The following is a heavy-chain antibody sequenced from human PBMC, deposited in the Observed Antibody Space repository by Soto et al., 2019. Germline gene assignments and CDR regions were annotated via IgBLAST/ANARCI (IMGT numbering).Heavy chain of an antibody. CDR2: TYYRSKWYN. CDR1: GHSVSSHSAA. CDR3: AGVASFLGMDG. D-gene: IGHD2-21*01. J-gene: IGHJ6*02. V-gene: IGHV6-1*01. Sequence: SQTLSLTCVISGHSVSSHSAAWIWIRQSPSRGLEWLGRTYYRSKWYNDYAVSVKSRITINPDTSKNQFSLHLDSVVPEDTAVYCCAGVASFLGMDGWGRGTPATVSS.